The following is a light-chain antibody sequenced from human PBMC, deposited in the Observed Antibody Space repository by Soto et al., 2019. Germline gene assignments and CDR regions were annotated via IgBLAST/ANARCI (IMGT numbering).Light chain of an antibody. V-gene: IGLV2-23*01. J-gene: IGLJ2*01. CDR1: NSDVGSYNL. CDR3: CSYAGSSTVV. Sequence: QSALTQPASVSRSPGQSITISCTGNNSDVGSYNLVSWYQQHPGKDPKLMIYEGSKRPSGVSNRFSGSKSGNTASLTISGLQAEDEADYYCCSYAGSSTVVFGGGTKVTVL. CDR2: EGS.